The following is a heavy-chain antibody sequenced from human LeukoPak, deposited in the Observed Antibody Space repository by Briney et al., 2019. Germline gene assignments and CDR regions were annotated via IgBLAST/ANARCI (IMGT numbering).Heavy chain of an antibody. CDR1: GFTFSSYG. CDR2: IRYDGSNK. J-gene: IGHJ4*02. D-gene: IGHD6-13*01. Sequence: GGSLRLSCAASGFTFSSYGMHWVRKAPGKGLEWVAFIRYDGSNKYYADSVKGRFTISRDNSKNTLYLQMNSLRAEDTAVYYCAKGAEYSSSWDLDYWGQGTLVTVSS. CDR3: AKGAEYSSSWDLDY. V-gene: IGHV3-30*02.